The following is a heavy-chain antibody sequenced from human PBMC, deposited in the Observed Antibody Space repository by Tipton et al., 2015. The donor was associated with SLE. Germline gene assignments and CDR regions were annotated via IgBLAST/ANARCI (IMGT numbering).Heavy chain of an antibody. CDR1: GFTVSSSY. CDR3: ARGVTTQSFDY. CDR2: IYSGGST. V-gene: IGHV3-53*04. Sequence: SLRLSCAASGFTVSSSYMSWVRQAPGKGLEWVSIIYSGGSTYYADSVKGRFTTSRNNSKNTVYLQMNSLRAEDTAVYYCARGVTTQSFDYWGQGTLVTVSS. J-gene: IGHJ4*02. D-gene: IGHD4-17*01.